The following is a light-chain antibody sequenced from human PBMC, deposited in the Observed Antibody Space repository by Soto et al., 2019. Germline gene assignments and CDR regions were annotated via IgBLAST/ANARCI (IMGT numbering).Light chain of an antibody. CDR3: QQYNSWPPAT. CDR1: QTITRN. V-gene: IGKV3-15*01. J-gene: IGKJ1*01. Sequence: IVMTQSTATLSLSPGKRVSISCKASQTITRNLAWYQQKPGQAPRLLIYGASTRATGVAARFSGSGSGTEFTRTIISLQSEDCALYYCQQYNSWPPATFGQGTKVEIK. CDR2: GAS.